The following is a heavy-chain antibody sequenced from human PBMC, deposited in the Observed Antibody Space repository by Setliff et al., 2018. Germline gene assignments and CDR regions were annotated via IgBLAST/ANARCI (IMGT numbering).Heavy chain of an antibody. J-gene: IGHJ4*02. V-gene: IGHV3-15*01. CDR3: TTALRWESSGGVDS. CDR1: GVTVSDAW. Sequence: SGVTVSDAWMGWVRQTPGEGLDWVGRIKSKTDGGPTDYAAPVKGRFTISRDDSTNTLNLQMNSLKIEDTGVYYCTTALRWESSGGVDSWGQGTLVTVSS. CDR2: IKSKTDGGPT. D-gene: IGHD6-25*01.